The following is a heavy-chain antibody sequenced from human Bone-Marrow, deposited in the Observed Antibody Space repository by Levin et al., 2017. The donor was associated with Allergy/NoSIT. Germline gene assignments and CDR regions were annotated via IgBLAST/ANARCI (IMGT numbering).Heavy chain of an antibody. J-gene: IGHJ4*02. CDR2: INPNSGGT. V-gene: IGHV1-2*02. Sequence: PRASVKVSCKASGYTFTGYYMHWVRQAPGQGLEWMGWINPNSGGTNYAQKFQGRVTMTRDTSISTAYMELSRLRSDDTAVYYCTYGSGSYYNVMGYFDYWGQGTLVTVSS. D-gene: IGHD3-10*01. CDR1: GYTFTGYY. CDR3: TYGSGSYYNVMGYFDY.